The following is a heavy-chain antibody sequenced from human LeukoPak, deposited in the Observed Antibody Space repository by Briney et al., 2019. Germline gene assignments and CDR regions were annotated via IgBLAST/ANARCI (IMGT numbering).Heavy chain of an antibody. CDR2: IYYSGST. V-gene: IGHV4-59*01. CDR1: GGSISSYY. J-gene: IGHJ4*02. CDR3: ARDLFDGYSSDY. D-gene: IGHD5-24*01. Sequence: PSETLSLTCTVSGGSISSYYWSWIRQPPGKGLEWIGYIYYSGSTNYNPSLKSRVTISVDTSKNQFSLKLSSVTAADTAVYYCARDLFDGYSSDYWGPGTLVTVSS.